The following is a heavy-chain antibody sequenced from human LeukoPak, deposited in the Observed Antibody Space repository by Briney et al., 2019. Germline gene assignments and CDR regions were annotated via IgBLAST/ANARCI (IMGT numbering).Heavy chain of an antibody. J-gene: IGHJ4*02. CDR2: IYHSGST. CDR3: ARDSVGMIV. V-gene: IGHV4-38-2*02. Sequence: SETLSLTCTVSGYSISSGYYWGWIRQPPGKGLEWIGSIYHSGSTYYNPSLKSRVTISVDTSKNQFSLKLSSVTAADTAVYYCARDSVGMIVWGQGTLVTVSS. CDR1: GYSISSGYY. D-gene: IGHD3-16*01.